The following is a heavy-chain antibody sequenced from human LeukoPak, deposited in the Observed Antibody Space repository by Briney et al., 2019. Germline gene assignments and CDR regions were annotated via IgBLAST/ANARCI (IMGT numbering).Heavy chain of an antibody. Sequence: GGSLRLSCVASGFTFSDYWMTWVRRAPGKGLEWVANIKEDGSVRYYVDSLKGRFTISRDNAKNSLYLQLNSLRAEDTAVYYCATEGTDGRGSFGWFDTWGQGTLVTVSS. V-gene: IGHV3-7*01. CDR3: ATEGTDGRGSFGWFDT. J-gene: IGHJ5*02. CDR1: GFTFSDYW. CDR2: IKEDGSVR. D-gene: IGHD3-10*01.